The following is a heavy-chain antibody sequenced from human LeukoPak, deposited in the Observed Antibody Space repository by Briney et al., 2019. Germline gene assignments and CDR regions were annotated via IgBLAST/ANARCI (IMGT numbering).Heavy chain of an antibody. D-gene: IGHD3-16*01. J-gene: IGHJ6*03. CDR2: IYTSGST. CDR3: ARMGFYYYYMDV. CDR1: GGSISSGSYY. Sequence: SQTLSLTCTVSGGSISSGSYYWRWIRQPAGTGLEWIGRIYTSGSTNYNPSLKSRVTISVDTSKNQFSLKLSSVTAADTAVYYCARMGFYYYYMDVWGKGTTVTVSS. V-gene: IGHV4-61*02.